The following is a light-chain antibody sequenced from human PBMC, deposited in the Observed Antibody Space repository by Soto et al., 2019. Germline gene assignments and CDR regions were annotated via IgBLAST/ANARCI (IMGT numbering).Light chain of an antibody. CDR2: KAS. CDR3: QLHTCRSIT. Sequence: IQLTKSPSTVSASGGDRFTMTCRASESISRWLAWYQQKPGKAPKLLIYKASSLESGVPSRFSGSGSGTEFTLTINILQADDFVTYCCQLHTCRSITFGQGTRLEVK. V-gene: IGKV1-5*03. J-gene: IGKJ5*01. CDR1: ESISRW.